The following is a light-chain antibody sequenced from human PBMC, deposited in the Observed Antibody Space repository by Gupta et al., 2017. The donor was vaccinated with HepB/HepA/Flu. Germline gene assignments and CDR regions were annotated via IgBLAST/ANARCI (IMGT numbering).Light chain of an antibody. J-gene: IGKJ4*01. Sequence: DIQMTQSPSSVSASVGDRLTITCRASQDIRSWLAWYQQKPGKAPKLLIYGAFILESGVPPRFSGSGSGTEFTLTIAGLQTEDSATYYCQQANSFPLTFGGGTKVEI. V-gene: IGKV1D-12*01. CDR2: GAF. CDR3: QQANSFPLT. CDR1: QDIRSW.